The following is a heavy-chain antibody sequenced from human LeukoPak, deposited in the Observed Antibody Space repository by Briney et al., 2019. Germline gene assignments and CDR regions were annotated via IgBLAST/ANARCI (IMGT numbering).Heavy chain of an antibody. CDR1: GYSFTSYG. Sequence: GASVKVSCKASGYSFTSYGISWVRQAPGQGLEWIGWIRAYNGNTNYAQKLQGRVTMTTDTSTSTAYMELRSLRSDDTAVYYCARVAHQTYYYDSSGYSYNWFDPWGQGTLVTVSS. D-gene: IGHD3-22*01. V-gene: IGHV1-18*01. CDR2: IRAYNGNT. CDR3: ARVAHQTYYYDSSGYSYNWFDP. J-gene: IGHJ5*02.